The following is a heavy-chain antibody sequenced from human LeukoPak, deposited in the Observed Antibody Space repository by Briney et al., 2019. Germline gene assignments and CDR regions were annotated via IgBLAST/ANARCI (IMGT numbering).Heavy chain of an antibody. CDR2: IYTSGST. CDR1: GVSISSYY. J-gene: IGHJ4*02. V-gene: IGHV4-4*07. CDR3: ARGLPYDSSGYGFDY. Sequence: PSETLSLICTVSGVSISSYYWGWIRQPAGKGLEWIGRIYTSGSTNYNPSLKSRVTMSVDTSKSQFSLKLRSVSAADTAVYYCARGLPYDSSGYGFDYWGQGTLVTVSS. D-gene: IGHD3-22*01.